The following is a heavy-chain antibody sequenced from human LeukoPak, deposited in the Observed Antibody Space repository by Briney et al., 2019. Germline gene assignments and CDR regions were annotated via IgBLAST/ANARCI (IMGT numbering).Heavy chain of an antibody. CDR2: IYYSGST. V-gene: IGHV4-59*08. Sequence: SETLSLTCTVSGGSISSNYWSWIRQPPGKGLELIGYIYYSGSTNYNPSLKSRVTISVDTSKSQCSLKLSSVTAADTAFYYCARRRGYCSGGSCYDYFDYWGQGTLVTVSS. CDR1: GGSISSNY. CDR3: ARRRGYCSGGSCYDYFDY. D-gene: IGHD2-15*01. J-gene: IGHJ4*02.